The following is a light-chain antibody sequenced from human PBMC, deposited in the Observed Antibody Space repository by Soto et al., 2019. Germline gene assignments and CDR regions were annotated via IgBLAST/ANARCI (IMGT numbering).Light chain of an antibody. CDR2: GAS. J-gene: IGKJ5*01. CDR1: QTITTY. Sequence: IVLTPSPATLSFSPLERSTLSSRASQTITTYLAWYQQKPGLPPRLLIYGASNRATGIPARFSGSGSGTDFTLTISNLEPEDFAVYYCQQRSNWPANFGQGTRLET. CDR3: QQRSNWPAN. V-gene: IGKV3-11*01.